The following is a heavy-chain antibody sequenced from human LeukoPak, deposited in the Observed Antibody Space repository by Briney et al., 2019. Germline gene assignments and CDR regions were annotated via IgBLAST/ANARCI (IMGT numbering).Heavy chain of an antibody. V-gene: IGHV3-48*02. CDR2: ISSSGSTI. J-gene: IGHJ4*02. CDR3: VFPYWQDLDH. CDR1: GFTFSSYS. Sequence: GGSLRLSCAASGFTFSSYSMQWVRQAPGKGLEWVSHISSSGSTIYYADSVKGRFTISRDNAKESLYLQMSSLRDEHTAVYYCVFPYWQDLDHWGQGTLVTVSS. D-gene: IGHD2-15*01.